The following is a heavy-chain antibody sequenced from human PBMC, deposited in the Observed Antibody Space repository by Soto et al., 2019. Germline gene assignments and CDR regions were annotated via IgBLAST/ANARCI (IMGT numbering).Heavy chain of an antibody. CDR1: GGSISSDNFF. CDR2: IYYRGST. Sequence: LSLTCTVSGGSISSDNFFWSWIRQPPGEGLEWIGYIYYRGSTYYNPSLESRLTLLVDTSKNQFSLKLRSVTAADTAVYYCARVAIACPSSSCYNHYYYSLDVWGQGTTVTVSS. CDR3: ARVAIACPSSSCYNHYYYSLDV. J-gene: IGHJ6*02. D-gene: IGHD2-2*02. V-gene: IGHV4-30-4*01.